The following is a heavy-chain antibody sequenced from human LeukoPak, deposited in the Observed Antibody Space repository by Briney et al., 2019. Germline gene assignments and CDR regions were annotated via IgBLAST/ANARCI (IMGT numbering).Heavy chain of an antibody. Sequence: GGSLRLSCAASGFTVSSNYMGWVRQAPGKGLEWVSVIYSGGSTYYADSVKGRFTISRDNSKNTLYLQMNSLRAEDTAVYYCARRHVEYSSSSDPYYFDYWGQGTLVTVSS. D-gene: IGHD6-6*01. J-gene: IGHJ4*02. V-gene: IGHV3-53*01. CDR1: GFTVSSNY. CDR3: ARRHVEYSSSSDPYYFDY. CDR2: IYSGGST.